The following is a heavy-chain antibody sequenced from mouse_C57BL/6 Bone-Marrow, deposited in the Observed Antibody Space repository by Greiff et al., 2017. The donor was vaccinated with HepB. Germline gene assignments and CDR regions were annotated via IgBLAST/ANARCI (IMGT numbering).Heavy chain of an antibody. CDR1: GYTFTSYG. J-gene: IGHJ1*03. V-gene: IGHV1-81*01. CDR2: IYPRSGNT. CDR3: ASWDERYFDV. Sequence: VQLQQSGAELARPGASVKLSCKASGYTFTSYGISWVKQRTGQGLEWIGEIYPRSGNTYYNEKFKGKATLTADKSSSTAYMELRSLTSEDSAVYFCASWDERYFDVWGTGTTVTVSS. D-gene: IGHD4-1*01.